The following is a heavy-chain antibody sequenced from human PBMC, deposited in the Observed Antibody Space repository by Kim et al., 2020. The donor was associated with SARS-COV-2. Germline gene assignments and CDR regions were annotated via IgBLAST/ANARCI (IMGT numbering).Heavy chain of an antibody. Sequence: ASVKVSCKASGYTFTSYAMNWVRQAPGQGLEWMGWINTNTGNPTYAQGFTGRFVFSLDTSVSTAYLQISSLKAEDTAVYYCARVYSSSWYNPGYNWFDPWGQGTLVTVSS. D-gene: IGHD6-13*01. CDR2: INTNTGNP. CDR3: ARVYSSSWYNPGYNWFDP. J-gene: IGHJ5*02. CDR1: GYTFTSYA. V-gene: IGHV7-4-1*02.